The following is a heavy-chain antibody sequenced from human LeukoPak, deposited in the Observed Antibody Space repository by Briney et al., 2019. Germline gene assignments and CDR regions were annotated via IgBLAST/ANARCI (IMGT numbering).Heavy chain of an antibody. J-gene: IGHJ5*01. V-gene: IGHV4-59*01. D-gene: IGHD3-16*01. CDR2: VHHSGTT. Sequence: SETLSLTCTVSGGSISTYFWSWIRQPPGKGLEWIGYVHHSGTTNYTPSLKSRVTISLDMSKNQFSLKLNSVTAADTAVYYCARSPPFQTTDMTYTFDSWGQGTLVTVSP. CDR1: GGSISTYF. CDR3: ARSPPFQTTDMTYTFDS.